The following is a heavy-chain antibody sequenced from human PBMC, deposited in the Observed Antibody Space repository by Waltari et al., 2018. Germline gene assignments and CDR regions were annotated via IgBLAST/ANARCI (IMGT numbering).Heavy chain of an antibody. CDR2: INHSGNT. CDR3: ARDPTRLRTFDY. V-gene: IGHV4-34*01. CDR1: GGSFSDYY. J-gene: IGHJ4*01. D-gene: IGHD3-16*01. Sequence: QVQLQQWGAGLLKPSETLSLTCAVYGGSFSDYYWSWIRQPPGKGLEWIGEINHSGNTNYNPSLKSRVTISVDTSKNQFSLKLSSATAADTAVYYCARDPTRLRTFDYWGQEPWSPSPQ.